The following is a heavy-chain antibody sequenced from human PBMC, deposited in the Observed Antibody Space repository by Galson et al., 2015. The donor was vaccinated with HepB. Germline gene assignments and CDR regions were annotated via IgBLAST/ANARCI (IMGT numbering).Heavy chain of an antibody. V-gene: IGHV3-48*01. CDR2: ISSSSSTI. D-gene: IGHD5-24*01. CDR1: GFTFSSYS. CDR3: TTDLTQRWLQLLASDYYGVDV. Sequence: SLRLSCAASGFTFSSYSMNWVRQAPGKGLEWVSYISSSSSTIYYADSVKGRFTISRDNAKNSLYLQMNSLRAEDTAVYYCTTDLTQRWLQLLASDYYGVDVWGQGTTVTVSS. J-gene: IGHJ6*02.